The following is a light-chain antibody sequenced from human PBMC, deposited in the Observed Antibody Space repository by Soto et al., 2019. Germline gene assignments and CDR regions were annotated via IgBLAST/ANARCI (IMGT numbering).Light chain of an antibody. Sequence: EIVLTQSPGTLSLSPGERATLSCRASQIVSSSYLAWYQQKPGQAPRLLIYGASSRATGIPDRFSGSGSGTDFTLPISRLEPEDFAVYYCQQYGSWWTFGQGTKVDIK. CDR1: QIVSSSY. CDR2: GAS. CDR3: QQYGSWWT. V-gene: IGKV3-20*01. J-gene: IGKJ1*01.